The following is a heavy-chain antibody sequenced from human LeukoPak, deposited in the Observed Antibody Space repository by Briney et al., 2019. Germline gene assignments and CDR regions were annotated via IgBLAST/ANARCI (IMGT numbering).Heavy chain of an antibody. CDR1: GFIFSNYA. J-gene: IGHJ4*02. CDR2: ISGSGGTT. D-gene: IGHD3-22*01. CDR3: TKRRYDSSGYFDY. V-gene: IGHV3-23*01. Sequence: PGGSLRLSCAASGFIFSNYAMSWARLTPGKGLERVSAISGSGGTTYYADSVKGRFTISRGNSENTLYLQMHSLRAEDTAVYYCTKRRYDSSGYFDYWGQGTLVTVSS.